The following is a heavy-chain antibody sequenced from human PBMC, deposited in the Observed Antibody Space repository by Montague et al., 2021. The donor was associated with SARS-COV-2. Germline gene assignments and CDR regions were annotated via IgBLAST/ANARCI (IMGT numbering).Heavy chain of an antibody. CDR3: ARARPYYGFES. J-gene: IGHJ4*02. V-gene: IGHV4-59*01. CDR1: GDSISHYY. Sequence: SETLSLTCTVSGDSISHYYWGWIRQPPGRGLEWIAHVSNNGDTRYSPSLKSRVTISTDTSENQFSLMMASVTAADTAVYFCARARPYYGFESWGQGTLVTVSS. CDR2: VSNNGDT. D-gene: IGHD3-3*01.